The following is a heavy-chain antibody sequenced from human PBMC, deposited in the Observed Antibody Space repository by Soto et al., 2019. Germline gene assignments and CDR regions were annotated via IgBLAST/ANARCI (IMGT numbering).Heavy chain of an antibody. CDR1: GFTFSSYG. J-gene: IGHJ1*01. CDR3: ARDGDATYGFWSGTTKGYFQH. Sequence: GGSLRLSCAASGFTFSSYGMHWVRQAPGKGLEWVAVIWYDGSNKYYADSVKGRFTISRDNSKNTLYLQMNSLRAEDTAVYYCARDGDATYGFWSGTTKGYFQHWGQGTLVTVSS. V-gene: IGHV3-33*01. D-gene: IGHD3-3*01. CDR2: IWYDGSNK.